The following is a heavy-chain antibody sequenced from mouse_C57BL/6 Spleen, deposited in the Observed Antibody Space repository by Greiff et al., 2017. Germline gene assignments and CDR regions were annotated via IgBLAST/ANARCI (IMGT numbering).Heavy chain of an antibody. CDR2: IHPNSGST. CDR3: AREEGAYYFDY. J-gene: IGHJ2*01. Sequence: VQLQQSGAELVKPGASVKLSCKASGYTFTSYWMPWVQQRPGQGLEWIGMIHPNSGSTNYNEKFKSKATLTVDKSSSTAYMQLSSLTSEDSAVYYWAREEGAYYFDYWGQGTTLTVSS. V-gene: IGHV1-64*01. CDR1: GYTFTSYW.